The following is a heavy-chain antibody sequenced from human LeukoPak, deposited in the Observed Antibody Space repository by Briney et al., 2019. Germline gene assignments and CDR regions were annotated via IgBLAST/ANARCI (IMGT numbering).Heavy chain of an antibody. D-gene: IGHD1-1*01. CDR3: ARDWKERGAFDI. CDR2: ISGSGGST. V-gene: IGHV3-23*01. Sequence: GGSLRLSCAASGFTFNNFVMSWVRQAPGKGLEWVSVISGSGGSTYYADSVKGRFTISRDKSKNTLYLQMNSLRVEDTAVYYCARDWKERGAFDIWGQGTMVTVSS. CDR1: GFTFNNFV. J-gene: IGHJ3*02.